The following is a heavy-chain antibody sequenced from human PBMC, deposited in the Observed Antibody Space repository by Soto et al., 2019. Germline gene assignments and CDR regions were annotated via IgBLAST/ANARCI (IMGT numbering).Heavy chain of an antibody. Sequence: ASVKVSCKASGYTFTASGISWVRQAPGQGLEWMGWTSIYNGHTEYSPKFLGRVVMTTDTSADTAYLELRSLRPDDAALYYCARWDDYGASDQYHFDHCGQGTQVTVSS. CDR2: TSIYNGHT. CDR1: GYTFTASG. D-gene: IGHD4-17*01. J-gene: IGHJ4*02. CDR3: ARWDDYGASDQYHFDH. V-gene: IGHV1-18*01.